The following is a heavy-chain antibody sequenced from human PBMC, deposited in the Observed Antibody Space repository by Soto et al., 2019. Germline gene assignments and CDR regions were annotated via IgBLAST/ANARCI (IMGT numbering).Heavy chain of an antibody. V-gene: IGHV3-23*01. J-gene: IGHJ4*02. CDR3: VKTRLAGGFDY. CDR1: GFTFNNYA. Sequence: EVQLLDSGGGLVQPGGSLRLSCAASGFTFNNYAMSWVRQAPGKGLEWVSCISASGGSTNYADSVKGRFTISRDNSENTVYLQMNSLRAEDTAVYYCVKTRLAGGFDYWGQGSLVTVSS. D-gene: IGHD3-16*01. CDR2: ISASGGST.